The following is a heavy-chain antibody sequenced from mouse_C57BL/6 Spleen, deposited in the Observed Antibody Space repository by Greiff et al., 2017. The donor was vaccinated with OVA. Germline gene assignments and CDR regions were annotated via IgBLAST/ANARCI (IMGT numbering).Heavy chain of an antibody. CDR3: ARDTATVVGGYFDV. V-gene: IGHV5-16*01. CDR1: GFTFSDYY. CDR2: INYDGSST. J-gene: IGHJ1*03. Sequence: VQLKESEGGLVQPGSSMKLSCTASGFTFSDYYMAWVRQVPEKGLEWVANINYDGSSTYYLDSLKSRFIISRDNAKNILYLQMSSLKSEDTATYYCARDTATVVGGYFDVWGTGTTVTVSS. D-gene: IGHD1-1*01.